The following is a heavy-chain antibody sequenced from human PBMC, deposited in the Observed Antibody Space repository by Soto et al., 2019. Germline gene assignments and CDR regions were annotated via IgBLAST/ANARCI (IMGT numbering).Heavy chain of an antibody. J-gene: IGHJ4*02. Sequence: EVQLLESGGGLVQPGGSLRLSCAASGFTFSSYAMSWVRQAPGKGLEWVSAISGSGGSTYYADSVKGRFTISRDNSKKTMYLQMNRLRAEDTAVYYCAKLPQTYYYDSSGQKYFDYWGQGTLVTVSS. CDR1: GFTFSSYA. CDR3: AKLPQTYYYDSSGQKYFDY. V-gene: IGHV3-23*01. D-gene: IGHD3-22*01. CDR2: ISGSGGST.